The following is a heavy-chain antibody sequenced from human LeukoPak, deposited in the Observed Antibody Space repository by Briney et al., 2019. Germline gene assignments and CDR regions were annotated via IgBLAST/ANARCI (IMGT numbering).Heavy chain of an antibody. Sequence: APVEVSCKASGYTFTGYYMHWVRQAPGQGLEWMGWINPNSGGTNYAQKFKGRVTMTRDTSISTAYMELSRLRSDDTAVYYCARGDSSWFDPWGQGTLVTVSS. CDR2: INPNSGGT. CDR1: GYTFTGYY. CDR3: ARGDSSWFDP. D-gene: IGHD3-22*01. V-gene: IGHV1-2*02. J-gene: IGHJ5*02.